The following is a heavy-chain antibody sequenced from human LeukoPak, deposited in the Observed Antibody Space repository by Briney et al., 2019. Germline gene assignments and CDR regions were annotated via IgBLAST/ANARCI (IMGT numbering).Heavy chain of an antibody. CDR2: IYYSGST. CDR1: GGSISSSSYY. J-gene: IGHJ4*02. CDR3: ARLLLVGATRFDY. Sequence: PSETLSLTCTVSGGSISSSSYYWGWIRQPPGKGLEWIGSIYYSGSTYYNPSLKSRVTISVDMSKNQFSLKLSSVTAADTAVYYCARLLLVGATRFDYWGQGTLVTVSS. V-gene: IGHV4-39*01. D-gene: IGHD1-26*01.